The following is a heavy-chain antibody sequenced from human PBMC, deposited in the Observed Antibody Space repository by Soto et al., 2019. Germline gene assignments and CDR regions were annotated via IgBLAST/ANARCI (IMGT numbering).Heavy chain of an antibody. Sequence: QVQLVQSGSEVKKPGSSVKVSCKASGGSFSSNPISWVRQAPGQGLEWMAGIIPIFATVHYAQKFQGRVTITADESTSTAYMELTSLRSEDTAVYFCARGGRGYSSAPRYYFDYWGHGTLVTGSS. CDR3: ARGGRGYSSAPRYYFDY. J-gene: IGHJ4*01. V-gene: IGHV1-69*01. CDR2: IIPIFATV. CDR1: GGSFSSNP. D-gene: IGHD5-18*01.